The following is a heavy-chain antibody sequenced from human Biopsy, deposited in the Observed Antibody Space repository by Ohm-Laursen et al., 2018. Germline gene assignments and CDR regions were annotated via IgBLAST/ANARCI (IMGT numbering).Heavy chain of an antibody. CDR2: IYPNSGDT. J-gene: IGHJ4*02. V-gene: IGHV1-2*02. CDR1: GHTFTGYY. CDR3: ARDLLEWSLPS. D-gene: IGHD3-3*01. Sequence: ASSVKVSCKASGHTFTGYYLHWVRRAPGQGLEWMGSIYPNSGDTDFAQKFQGRVSMTRDTSVSTAYLELSSLRSDDTAIYYCARDLLEWSLPSWGQGSLVTVSS.